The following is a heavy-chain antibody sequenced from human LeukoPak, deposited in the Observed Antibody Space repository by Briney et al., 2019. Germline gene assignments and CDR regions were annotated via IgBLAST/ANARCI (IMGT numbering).Heavy chain of an antibody. V-gene: IGHV3-30*04. CDR3: AKDKYSPFDY. D-gene: IGHD5-18*01. CDR2: ISYDGSNE. Sequence: PGRSLRLSCAASGFTFSSYVMHWVRQAPGKGLEWVAIISYDGSNEYYADSVKGRFTISRDSSKNTLYLQMNSLRAEDTAVYYCAKDKYSPFDYWGQGTLVTVSS. J-gene: IGHJ4*02. CDR1: GFTFSSYV.